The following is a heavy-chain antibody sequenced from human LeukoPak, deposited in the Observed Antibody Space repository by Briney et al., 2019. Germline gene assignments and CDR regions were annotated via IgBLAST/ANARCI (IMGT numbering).Heavy chain of an antibody. CDR1: GFTFDDYA. D-gene: IGHD4-11*01. Sequence: PGGSLRRSCAASGFTFDDYAMHWVRQAPGKGLKWVSGISWNSGSIGYADSVKGRFTSSRDNAKNSLYLQMNSLRAEDTALYYCAKDINYATVGSFDYWGQGTLVNVSS. J-gene: IGHJ4*02. CDR2: ISWNSGSI. CDR3: AKDINYATVGSFDY. V-gene: IGHV3-9*01.